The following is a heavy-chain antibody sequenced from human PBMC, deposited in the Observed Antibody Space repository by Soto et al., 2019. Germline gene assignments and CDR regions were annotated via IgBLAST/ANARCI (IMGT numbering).Heavy chain of an antibody. J-gene: IGHJ4*02. V-gene: IGHV3-30*18. CDR2: ISYDGSNK. CDR3: AKDLGAAATSGGIDY. D-gene: IGHD6-13*01. Sequence: GGSLRLSCAASGFTFSSYGMHWVRQAPGKGLEWVAVISYDGSNKYYADYVKGRFTISRDNSKNTLYLQMNSLRAEDTAVYYCAKDLGAAATSGGIDYWGQGTLVTVSS. CDR1: GFTFSSYG.